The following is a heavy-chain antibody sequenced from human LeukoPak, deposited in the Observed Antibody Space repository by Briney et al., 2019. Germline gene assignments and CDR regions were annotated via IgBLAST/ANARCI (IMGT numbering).Heavy chain of an antibody. CDR1: GFTFSSYS. D-gene: IGHD3-9*01. V-gene: IGHV3-23*01. Sequence: PGGTLRLSCAASGFTFSSYSMSWVRQAPGKGLEWVSAISGSGGSTYYADSVKGRFTISRDNSKNTLYLQMNSLRAEDTAVYYCAKVHDILTGYYDYWGQGTLVTVSS. J-gene: IGHJ4*02. CDR2: ISGSGGST. CDR3: AKVHDILTGYYDY.